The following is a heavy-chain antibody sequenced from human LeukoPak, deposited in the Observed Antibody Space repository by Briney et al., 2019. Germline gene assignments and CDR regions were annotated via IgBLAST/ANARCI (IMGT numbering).Heavy chain of an antibody. D-gene: IGHD3-22*01. CDR3: ARERAYDSSGYYWDY. J-gene: IGHJ4*02. CDR1: GFSFTGYD. Sequence: ASVKVSCKASGFSFTGYDMHWVRQAPGQGLESMGWINPNTGDTNYAQKFQGRVTMTRDTSINTAYLEVSRLKSEDTAVYYCARERAYDSSGYYWDYWGQGTLVTVSS. CDR2: INPNTGDT. V-gene: IGHV1-2*02.